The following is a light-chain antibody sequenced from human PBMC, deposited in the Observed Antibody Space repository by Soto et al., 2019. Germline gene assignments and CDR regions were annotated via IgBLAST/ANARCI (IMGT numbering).Light chain of an antibody. V-gene: IGLV2-14*03. J-gene: IGLJ2*01. Sequence: QSALTQPASVSGSLGQSITISCTGTSRDVGNYNYVSWYQHHTGRAPKLVIYDVNNRPAGISNRFSGSKSDNTASLIIFGLQAEDEADYYCSSYTSSSNLILGGGTKLTVL. CDR3: SSYTSSSNLI. CDR2: DVN. CDR1: SRDVGNYNY.